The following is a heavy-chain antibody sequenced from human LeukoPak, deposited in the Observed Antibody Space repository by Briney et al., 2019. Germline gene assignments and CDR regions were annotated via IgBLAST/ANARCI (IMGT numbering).Heavy chain of an antibody. CDR2: INPNSGGT. CDR1: GYTFTGYY. V-gene: IGHV1-2*02. Sequence: ASEKVSCKASGYTFTGYYMHWVRQAPGQGLEWMGWINPNSGGTNYAQKFQGRVTMTRDTSIGTAYMELSRLRSDDTAVYYCARVQQQLEYNWFDPWGQGTLVTVSS. D-gene: IGHD6-13*01. CDR3: ARVQQQLEYNWFDP. J-gene: IGHJ5*02.